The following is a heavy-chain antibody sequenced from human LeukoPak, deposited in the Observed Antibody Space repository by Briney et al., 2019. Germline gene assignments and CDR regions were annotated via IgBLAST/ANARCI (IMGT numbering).Heavy chain of an antibody. CDR1: GFTFSSEA. V-gene: IGHV3-74*01. J-gene: IGHJ4*02. Sequence: PGGSLRLSCAASGFTFSSEAMTWVRQAPGKGLEWVSSINSDGSSTTSADSVKGRFTISRDNAKNTLYLQMNSLRAEDTAVYYCAKGGATVIDYWGQGTLVTVSS. CDR2: INSDGSST. D-gene: IGHD4-17*01. CDR3: AKGGATVIDY.